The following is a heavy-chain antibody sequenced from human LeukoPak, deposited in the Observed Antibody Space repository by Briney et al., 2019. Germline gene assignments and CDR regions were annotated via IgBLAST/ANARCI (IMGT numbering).Heavy chain of an antibody. V-gene: IGHV4-34*01. CDR2: INHSGST. J-gene: IGHJ6*03. D-gene: IGHD3-22*01. Sequence: SETLSLTCAVYGGSFSGYYWSWIRQPPGKGLEWIGEINHSGSTNYNPSLKSRVTISVDTSKNQFSLKLSSVTAADTAVYYCARGDSNNHYYHSNVGYYYMDVWGKGTTVTVSS. CDR3: ARGDSNNHYYHSNVGYYYMDV. CDR1: GGSFSGYY.